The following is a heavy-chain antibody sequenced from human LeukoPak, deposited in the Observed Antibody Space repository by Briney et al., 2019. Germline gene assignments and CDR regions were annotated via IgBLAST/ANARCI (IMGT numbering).Heavy chain of an antibody. CDR3: ARGPGPIAGAKNPFDI. CDR2: ISYDGSNK. V-gene: IGHV3-30*01. Sequence: GRSLRLSCAASGFTFSAYAMHWVRQAPGKGLEGVAVISYDGSNKYYADSVKGRFTISGDKSKDTLYLQMNSPRPEDTAVYYCARGPGPIAGAKNPFDIWGQGTMVTVSS. D-gene: IGHD1-26*01. J-gene: IGHJ3*02. CDR1: GFTFSAYA.